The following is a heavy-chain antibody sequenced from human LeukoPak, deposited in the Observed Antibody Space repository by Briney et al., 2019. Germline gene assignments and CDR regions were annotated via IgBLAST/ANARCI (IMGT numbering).Heavy chain of an antibody. CDR2: IYYSGST. CDR3: ARESPYQRYIDY. V-gene: IGHV4-61*05. D-gene: IGHD2-2*01. Sequence: SETLSLTCTVSGGSISSSSYYWGWIRQPPGKGLEWIGYIYYSGSTNYNPSLKSRVTISVDTSKNQFSLKLSSVTAAGTAVYYCARESPYQRYIDYWGQGTLVTVSS. J-gene: IGHJ4*02. CDR1: GGSISSSSYY.